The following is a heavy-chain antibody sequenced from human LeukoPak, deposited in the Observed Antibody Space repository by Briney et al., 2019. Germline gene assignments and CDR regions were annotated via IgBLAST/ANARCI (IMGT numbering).Heavy chain of an antibody. Sequence: ASVKVSCKTSGYTFTNYYVHWVRQAHGQGLEWMGYIVPDTGGVDYDQRFQGRVAMTRDKSISAVYMELTSLKSDDTAVYYCATTRVTTTRLDYWGQGTLVTVSS. J-gene: IGHJ4*02. V-gene: IGHV1-2*02. CDR1: GYTFTNYY. CDR3: ATTRVTTTRLDY. CDR2: IVPDTGGV. D-gene: IGHD5-12*01.